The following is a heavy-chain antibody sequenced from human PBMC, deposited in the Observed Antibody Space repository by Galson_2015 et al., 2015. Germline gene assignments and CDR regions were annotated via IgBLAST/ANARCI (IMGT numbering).Heavy chain of an antibody. CDR3: ARGANLYSSSWYRWFDP. Sequence: SLRLSCEASGFTFSSYGMLWIRHALGKGLEWMADIWYDGSNKYYADSVKGRFTISRDNSKNTLYLQMNSLRAEDTAVYYCARGANLYSSSWYRWFDPWGQGTLVTVSS. J-gene: IGHJ5*02. CDR2: IWYDGSNK. CDR1: GFTFSSYG. V-gene: IGHV3-33*08. D-gene: IGHD6-13*01.